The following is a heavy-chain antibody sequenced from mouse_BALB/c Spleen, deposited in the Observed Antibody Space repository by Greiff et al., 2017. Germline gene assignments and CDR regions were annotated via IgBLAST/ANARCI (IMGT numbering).Heavy chain of an antibody. CDR2: ILPGSGST. CDR3: AWGGNPYYYAMDD. CDR1: GYTFSSYW. J-gene: IGHJ4*01. D-gene: IGHD1-1*02. V-gene: IGHV1-9*01. Sequence: QVQLQQSGAELMKPGASVKISCKATGYTFSSYWIEWVKQRPGHGLEWIGEILPGSGSTNYNEKFKGKATFTADTSSNTAYMQLSSLTSEDSAVYYCAWGGNPYYYAMDDWGQGTSVTVAS.